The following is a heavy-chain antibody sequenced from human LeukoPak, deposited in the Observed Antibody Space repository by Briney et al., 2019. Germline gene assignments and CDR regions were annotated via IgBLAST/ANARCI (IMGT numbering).Heavy chain of an antibody. CDR2: ISYDGSDK. Sequence: GGSLRLSCAASGFTFSSYGMHWVRQAPGKGLEWVAVISYDGSDKYYADSVKGRFTISRDNSKNTLYLQMNSLRDEDTAVYYCARDSYGSSGYYYVSDYWGQGTLVTVSS. V-gene: IGHV3-30*03. CDR3: ARDSYGSSGYYYVSDY. CDR1: GFTFSSYG. J-gene: IGHJ4*02. D-gene: IGHD3-22*01.